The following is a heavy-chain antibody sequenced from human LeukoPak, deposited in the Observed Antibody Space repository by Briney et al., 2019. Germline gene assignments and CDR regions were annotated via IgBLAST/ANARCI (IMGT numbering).Heavy chain of an antibody. J-gene: IGHJ4*02. V-gene: IGHV3-48*01. Sequence: GGSLRLSCAASGFTFSSYSMTWVRQAPVKGLEWVSYISSSSSTIYYADSVKGRFTISRDNAKNSLYLQMNSLRAEDTAVYYCARDSRYDSSGYSAEAPDYWGQGTLVTVSS. D-gene: IGHD3-22*01. CDR2: ISSSSSTI. CDR1: GFTFSSYS. CDR3: ARDSRYDSSGYSAEAPDY.